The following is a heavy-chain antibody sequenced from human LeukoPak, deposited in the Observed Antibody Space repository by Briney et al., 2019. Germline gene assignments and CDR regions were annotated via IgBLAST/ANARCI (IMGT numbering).Heavy chain of an antibody. CDR3: ARHREDILTGYPTYYFDY. J-gene: IGHJ4*02. V-gene: IGHV4-59*08. CDR1: GGSISSYY. D-gene: IGHD3-9*01. CDR2: IYYSGST. Sequence: SETLSLTCTVSGGSISSYYWSWIRQPPGKGPEWIGYIYYSGSTNYNPSLKSRVTISVDPSKNQFSLKLSSVTAADTAVYYCARHREDILTGYPTYYFDYWGQGTLVTVSS.